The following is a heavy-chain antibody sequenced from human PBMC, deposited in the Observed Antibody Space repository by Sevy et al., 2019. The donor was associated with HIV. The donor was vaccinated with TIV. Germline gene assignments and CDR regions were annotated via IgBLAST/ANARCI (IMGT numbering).Heavy chain of an antibody. J-gene: IGHJ4*02. CDR1: GFTFSSYA. Sequence: GGSLRLSCAASGFTFSSYAMHWVRQAPGKGLEWVAVISYDGSNKYYADSVKGRFTISRDNSKNTLYLQMNSLRAEDTAVYYCARDVGATPKSQWLTEYYFDYWGQGTLVTVSS. D-gene: IGHD6-19*01. V-gene: IGHV3-30-3*01. CDR2: ISYDGSNK. CDR3: ARDVGATPKSQWLTEYYFDY.